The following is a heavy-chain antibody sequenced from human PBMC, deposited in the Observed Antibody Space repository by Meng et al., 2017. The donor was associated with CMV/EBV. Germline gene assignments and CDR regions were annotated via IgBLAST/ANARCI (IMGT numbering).Heavy chain of an antibody. Sequence: GESLKISCAASGFTFSSYWMSWVRQAPGKGLEWVANIKQDGSEKYYVDSVKGRFTISRDNAKNSLYLQMNSLIAEDTAVYYCAREPPGQYYDFWSGSGNFDYWGQGTLVTVSS. CDR2: IKQDGSEK. V-gene: IGHV3-7*01. D-gene: IGHD3-3*01. CDR3: AREPPGQYYDFWSGSGNFDY. J-gene: IGHJ4*02. CDR1: GFTFSSYW.